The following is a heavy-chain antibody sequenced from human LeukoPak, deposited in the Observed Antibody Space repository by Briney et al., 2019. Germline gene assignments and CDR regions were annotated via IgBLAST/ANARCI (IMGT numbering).Heavy chain of an antibody. D-gene: IGHD1-26*01. CDR2: ISSSGTTI. J-gene: IGHJ4*02. V-gene: IGHV3-11*01. Sequence: GGSLRLSCAASGFTFSDYYMSWIRQAPGKGLEWVSYISSSGTTIYYADSVKGRFTISRDNAKNSLYLQMNSLRAEDTAVYYCARRRDSGSLQHFDYWGQGTWSPSPQ. CDR1: GFTFSDYY. CDR3: ARRRDSGSLQHFDY.